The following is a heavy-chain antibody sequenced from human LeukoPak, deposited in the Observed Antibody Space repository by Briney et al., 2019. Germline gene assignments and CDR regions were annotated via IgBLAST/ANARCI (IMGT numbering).Heavy chain of an antibody. CDR1: GFTFSIHN. D-gene: IGHD4-17*01. J-gene: IGHJ4*02. V-gene: IGHV3-48*04. CDR3: ARGAGRYGDYRDY. Sequence: GGSLRLSCAASGFTFSIHNMDWVRQAPGKGLEWISYINSGGDTTHYADSVKGRFTISRDDAKNSLYMQMDSLTAEDTAVYYCARGAGRYGDYRDYWGQGTLVTVSS. CDR2: INSGGDTT.